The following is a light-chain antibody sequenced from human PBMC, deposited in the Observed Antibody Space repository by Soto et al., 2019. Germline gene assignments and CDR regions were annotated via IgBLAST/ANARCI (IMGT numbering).Light chain of an antibody. V-gene: IGLV2-14*01. Sequence: QSVLTQPASVSGSPGQSITISCTGTSSDVGGYNYVSWYQQHPGKAPKLMIYEVSNRPSGVSNRFSGSKSGNTASLTISGLQAEDEADYYCSSYTSSSTLSSFGGGTKVTVL. J-gene: IGLJ3*02. CDR3: SSYTSSSTLSS. CDR2: EVS. CDR1: SSDVGGYNY.